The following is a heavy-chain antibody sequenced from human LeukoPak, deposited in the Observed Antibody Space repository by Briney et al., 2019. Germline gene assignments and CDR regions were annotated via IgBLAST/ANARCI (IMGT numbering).Heavy chain of an antibody. J-gene: IGHJ4*02. CDR2: ISGSGGST. CDR1: GFTFSSYV. Sequence: GGSLRLSCAASGFTFSSYVLSWVRQAPGKGLDWVSGISGSGGSTYYADSVKGRFTISRDNSKNTLYLQMNSLRAEDTAVYYCAKGVQELRGYFDYWGQGTPVTVSS. CDR3: AKGVQELRGYFDY. D-gene: IGHD1-26*01. V-gene: IGHV3-23*01.